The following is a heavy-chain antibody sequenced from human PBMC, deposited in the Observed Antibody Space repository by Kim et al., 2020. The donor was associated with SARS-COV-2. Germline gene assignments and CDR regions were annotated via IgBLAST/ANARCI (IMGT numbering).Heavy chain of an antibody. V-gene: IGHV4-59*13. CDR3: ARGHRNRWAFPVDY. CDR1: GGSISSYY. D-gene: IGHD1-1*01. CDR2: IYYSGST. Sequence: SETLSLTCTVSGGSISSYYWSWIRQPPGKGLEWIGYIYYSGSTNYNPSLKSRGTISVDTYKNHLSLKLSSVTAADTAVYYCARGHRNRWAFPVDYWGQGT. J-gene: IGHJ4*03.